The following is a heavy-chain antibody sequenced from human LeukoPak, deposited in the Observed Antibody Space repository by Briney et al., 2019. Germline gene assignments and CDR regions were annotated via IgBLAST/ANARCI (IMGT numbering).Heavy chain of an antibody. CDR3: ASEAYYYDSSGYYKY. J-gene: IGHJ4*02. Sequence: SETLSLTCTVSGDSLSSFHWSWIRQPAGKGLEWIGRIYTSGSTNYNPSLKSRVTMSVDTSKNQFSLKLSSVTAADTAVYYCASEAYYYDSSGYYKYWGQGTLVTVSS. CDR2: IYTSGST. D-gene: IGHD3-22*01. CDR1: GDSLSSFH. V-gene: IGHV4-4*07.